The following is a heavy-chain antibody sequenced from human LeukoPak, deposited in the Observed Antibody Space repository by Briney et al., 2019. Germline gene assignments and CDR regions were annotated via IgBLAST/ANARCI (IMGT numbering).Heavy chain of an antibody. J-gene: IGHJ4*02. CDR1: GYTFTGYY. Sequence: ASVKVSCKASGYTFTGYYMHWVRQAPGQGLEWMGWINPNSGGTNYAQKFQGRVTMTRDTSISTAYMELSRLRSDDTAVYYCARHYGSGKPWFDYWGQGTLVTVSS. CDR3: ARHYGSGKPWFDY. V-gene: IGHV1-2*02. D-gene: IGHD3-10*01. CDR2: INPNSGGT.